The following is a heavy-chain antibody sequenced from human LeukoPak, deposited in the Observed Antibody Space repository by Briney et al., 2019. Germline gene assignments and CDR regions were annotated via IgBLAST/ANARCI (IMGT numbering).Heavy chain of an antibody. CDR3: ATSDCSGGSCHHY. V-gene: IGHV1-2*02. J-gene: IGHJ4*02. CDR1: GYTFTDYY. D-gene: IGHD2-15*01. Sequence: GASVKVSCKPSGYTFTDYYIHWVRQAPGQGLEWMGWVNPNTGGTNYAQKFQGRVTMTRDTSISTAYMELSRLRSDDTALYYCATSDCSGGSCHHYWGQGTLVTASS. CDR2: VNPNTGGT.